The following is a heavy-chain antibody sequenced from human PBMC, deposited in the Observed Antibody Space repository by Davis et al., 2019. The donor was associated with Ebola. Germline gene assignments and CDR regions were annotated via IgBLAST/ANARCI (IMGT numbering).Heavy chain of an antibody. CDR1: GGSISSYY. J-gene: IGHJ4*02. CDR3: ARGGIVATIRFDY. V-gene: IGHV4-59*01. Sequence: MPGGSLRLSCTVSGGSISSYYWSWIRQPPGKGLEWIGYIYYSGSTNYNPSLKSRVTISVDTSKNQFSLKLSSVTAADTAVYYCARGGIVATIRFDYWGQGTLVTVSS. CDR2: IYYSGST. D-gene: IGHD5-12*01.